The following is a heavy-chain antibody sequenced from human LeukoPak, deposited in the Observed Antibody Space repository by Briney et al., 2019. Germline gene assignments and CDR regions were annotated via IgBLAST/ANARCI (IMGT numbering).Heavy chain of an antibody. D-gene: IGHD5-12*01. Sequence: SETLSLTCTVSGGSLTNYYWTWLRQPPGKGLEWIGYIDYSGRANYSPSLKSRVTISLDTSNNQFSLKFNSVTAADTAVCYCARALATMFFDYWGQGTLVTVST. CDR3: ARALATMFFDY. V-gene: IGHV4-59*01. J-gene: IGHJ4*02. CDR2: IDYSGRA. CDR1: GGSLTNYY.